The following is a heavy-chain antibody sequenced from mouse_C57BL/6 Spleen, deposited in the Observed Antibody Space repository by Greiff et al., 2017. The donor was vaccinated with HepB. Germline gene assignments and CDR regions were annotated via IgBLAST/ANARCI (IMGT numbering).Heavy chain of an antibody. D-gene: IGHD2-5*01. CDR2: IYPSDSET. V-gene: IGHV1-61*01. CDR1: GYTFTSYW. CDR3: ARDYSNLYYAMDY. J-gene: IGHJ4*01. Sequence: QVQLQQPGAELVRPGSSVKLSCKASGYTFTSYWMDWVKQRPGQGLEWIGNIYPSDSETHYNQKFKDKATLTVDKSSSTAYMQLSSLTSEDSAVYYGARDYSNLYYAMDYWGQGTSVTVSS.